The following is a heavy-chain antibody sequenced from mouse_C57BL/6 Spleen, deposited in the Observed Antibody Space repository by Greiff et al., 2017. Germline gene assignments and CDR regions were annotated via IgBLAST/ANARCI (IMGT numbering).Heavy chain of an antibody. CDR2: IYPGDGDT. J-gene: IGHJ3*01. D-gene: IGHD2-3*01. CDR3: ARSGDGYFPAWFAY. CDR1: GYAFSSSW. Sequence: QVQLKESGPELVKPGASVKISCKASGYAFSSSWLNWVKQRPGKGLEWIGRIYPGDGDTNYNGKFKGKATLTADKSSSTAYMQLSSLTSEDSAVYFCARSGDGYFPAWFAYWGQGTLVTVSA. V-gene: IGHV1-82*01.